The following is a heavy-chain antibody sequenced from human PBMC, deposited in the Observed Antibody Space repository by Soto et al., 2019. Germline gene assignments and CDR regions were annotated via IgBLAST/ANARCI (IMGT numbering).Heavy chain of an antibody. CDR3: ARGPRDGYNYWSF. CDR1: GDSVSSNSSA. D-gene: IGHD5-12*01. V-gene: IGHV6-1*01. CDR2: TYYRSKWYN. Sequence: SQTLSLTFAISGDSVSSNSSAWNCISQSPSRGLEWLGRTYYRSKWYNDHAVSVKSRITINPDTSKNQFSLQLNSVTPEDTAVYYCARGPRDGYNYWSFWGQGTMVTVSS. J-gene: IGHJ3*01.